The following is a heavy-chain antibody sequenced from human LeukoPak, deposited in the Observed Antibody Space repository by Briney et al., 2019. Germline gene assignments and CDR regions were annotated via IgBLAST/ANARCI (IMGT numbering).Heavy chain of an antibody. CDR3: ARDGDDTSGYFSPFDY. Sequence: GGSLRLSCAVSGFTVSSNYMSWVRQAPGKGLEWVSVIYTGGTTYYADSVKDRFTISRDNSKNTLYLQMNNLRAEDTAVYYCARDGDDTSGYFSPFDYWGQGTLVTVSS. D-gene: IGHD3-22*01. J-gene: IGHJ4*02. V-gene: IGHV3-53*01. CDR2: IYTGGTT. CDR1: GFTVSSNY.